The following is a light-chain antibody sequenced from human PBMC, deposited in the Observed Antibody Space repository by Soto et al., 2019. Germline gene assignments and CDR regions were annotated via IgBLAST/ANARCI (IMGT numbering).Light chain of an antibody. V-gene: IGKV1-39*01. CDR3: QQSYRTPIT. J-gene: IGKJ5*01. CDR1: QSISSH. CDR2: DAS. Sequence: IQMTQSPSSLSASVGDSVTITCRASQSISSHLNWYQQKSGTAPKLLISDASRLQSGVSSRFSGSGSGTDFTLTISSLQPEDFATYYCQQSYRTPITFGQGTRLEIK.